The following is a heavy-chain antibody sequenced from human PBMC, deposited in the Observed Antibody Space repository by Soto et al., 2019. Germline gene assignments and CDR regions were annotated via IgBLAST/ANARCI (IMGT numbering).Heavy chain of an antibody. J-gene: IGHJ6*02. CDR2: IKQDGSEK. CDR3: ARDAHGGYNYYYYGMDV. Sequence: GGSLRLSCAASGFTFSSYWMSWVRQAPGKGLEWVANIKQDGSEKYYVDSVKGRFTISRDNAKNSLYLQMNSLRAEDTAVYYCARDAHGGYNYYYYGMDVWGQGTTVTVSS. CDR1: GFTFSSYW. V-gene: IGHV3-7*05. D-gene: IGHD3-22*01.